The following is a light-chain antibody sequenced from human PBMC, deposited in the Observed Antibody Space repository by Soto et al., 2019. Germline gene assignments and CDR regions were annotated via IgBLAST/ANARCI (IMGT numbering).Light chain of an antibody. V-gene: IGLV3-1*01. J-gene: IGLJ2*01. CDR3: QAWDSSTAV. CDR1: KLGDKY. Sequence: SYELTQPPSVSVSPGQTASITCSGDKLGDKYACWYQQKPGQSPVEVIYQDSKPPSGIPERFSGSNSGNTATLTISGTQAMDEADYYCQAWDSSTAVFGGGTKLTVL. CDR2: QDS.